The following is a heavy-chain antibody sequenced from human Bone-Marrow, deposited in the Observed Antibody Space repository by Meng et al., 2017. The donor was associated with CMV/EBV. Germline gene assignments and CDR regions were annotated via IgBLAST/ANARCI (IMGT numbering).Heavy chain of an antibody. CDR2: INPNNGDT. CDR3: AANLYDVNSLRALDF. V-gene: IGHV1-2*02. J-gene: IGHJ4*02. D-gene: IGHD3-16*01. Sequence: ASVKVSCKASGYTFTDYYIHWVRQAPGQGLEWMGWINPNNGDTNYAQKFQGRVTLTRDMSIYTAFMDLSRLRFDDTAIYYCAANLYDVNSLRALDFWGQGALVTVSS. CDR1: GYTFTDYY.